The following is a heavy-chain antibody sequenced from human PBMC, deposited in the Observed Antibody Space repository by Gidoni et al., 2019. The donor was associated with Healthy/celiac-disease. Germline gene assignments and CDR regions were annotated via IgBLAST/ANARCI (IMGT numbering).Heavy chain of an antibody. D-gene: IGHD3-3*01. V-gene: IGHV4-30-4*01. J-gene: IGHJ6*02. CDR3: GRAYVWNDFWGGYPYHYGMDV. CDR1: GGSISSGDSY. Sequence: QVQLQESGPGLVKPSQTLSLTCTVSGGSISSGDSYWSWIRHPPEKGLEWIGYIDYRWSTDYNPFHKGPVNNSIDQVKKQFSLKLDSVAAADTAVYYCGRAYVWNDFWGGYPYHYGMDVWGQGTTVTVSS. CDR2: IDYRWST.